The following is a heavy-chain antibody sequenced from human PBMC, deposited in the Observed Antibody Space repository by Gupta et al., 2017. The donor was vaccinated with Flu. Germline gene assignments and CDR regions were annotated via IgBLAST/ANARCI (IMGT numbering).Heavy chain of an antibody. D-gene: IGHD3-3*01. CDR1: GFPFSNYG. CDR2: ISYDGSIE. V-gene: IGHV3-30*18. Sequence: QVQLVESGGGVVQPGRSLRLSCTASGFPFSNYGMHWVRQAPGKGLEWVAAISYDGSIEYYAASVKGRFTISRDNSKNTLYLQMNSLRAEDTADYYCAKGYYDFSSHSYQSAYFLDHWGQGTLVTVSS. CDR3: AKGYYDFSSHSYQSAYFLDH. J-gene: IGHJ4*02.